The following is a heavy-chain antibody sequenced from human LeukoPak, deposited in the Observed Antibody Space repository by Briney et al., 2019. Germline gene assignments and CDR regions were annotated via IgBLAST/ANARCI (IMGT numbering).Heavy chain of an antibody. CDR2: IYPGDSDT. D-gene: IGHD6-19*01. CDR1: GYSFTSYW. V-gene: IGHV5-51*01. Sequence: GESLKISCKGSGYSFTSYWIGWVRQMPGKGLEWMGIIYPGDSDTRYSPSFQGQITISADKSISTAYLQWSSLKASDTAVYYCARCRRSSGWYDAFDIWGQGTMVTVSS. CDR3: ARCRRSSGWYDAFDI. J-gene: IGHJ3*02.